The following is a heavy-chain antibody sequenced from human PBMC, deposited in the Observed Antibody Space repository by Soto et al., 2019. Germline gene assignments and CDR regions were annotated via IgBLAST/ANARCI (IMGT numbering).Heavy chain of an antibody. D-gene: IGHD3-10*01. CDR3: ASKFGELLADAFDI. Sequence: SETLSLTSTMSNASISSRKWWTWVRQTPGKGLEWIGEIYHSGSINHNPSLKSRVTMSVDKSNNQFSLKMTSVTAADTAVYYCASKFGELLADAFDIWGQGTVVT. J-gene: IGHJ3*02. CDR2: IYHSGSI. CDR1: NASISSRKW. V-gene: IGHV4-4*02.